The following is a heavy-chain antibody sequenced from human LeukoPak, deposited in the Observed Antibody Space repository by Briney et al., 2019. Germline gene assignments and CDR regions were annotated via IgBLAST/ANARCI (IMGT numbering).Heavy chain of an antibody. V-gene: IGHV3-48*01. CDR1: GFTFSSYS. CDR2: ISSSSSTI. D-gene: IGHD6-19*01. CDR3: ARDLGDSYDSSGCYLDY. J-gene: IGHJ4*02. Sequence: GGSLRLSCAASGFTFSSYSMNWVSQAPGKGLEWVSYISSSSSTIYYADSVKGRFTISRDNAKNSLYLQMNSLRAEDTAVYYCARDLGDSYDSSGCYLDYWGQGTLVTVSS.